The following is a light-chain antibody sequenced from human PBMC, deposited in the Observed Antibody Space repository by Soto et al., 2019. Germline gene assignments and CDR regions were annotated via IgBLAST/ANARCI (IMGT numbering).Light chain of an antibody. CDR3: CSYACSSTLV. CDR2: EGS. CDR1: SSDVGSYKF. J-gene: IGLJ2*01. V-gene: IGLV2-23*01. Sequence: QSALTQPASVSGSPGQSITISCTGTSSDVGSYKFVSWYQQHPVKAPKLMIYEGSKRPSGVSNRFSGSKSGNTASLTISGLQAEDEADYYCCSYACSSTLVFGGGTKLTGL.